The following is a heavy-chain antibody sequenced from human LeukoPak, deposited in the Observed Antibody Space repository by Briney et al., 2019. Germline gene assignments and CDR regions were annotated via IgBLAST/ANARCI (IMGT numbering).Heavy chain of an antibody. V-gene: IGHV4-59*12. Sequence: SETLSLTCTDSGGSISSYYWSWIRQPPGKGLEWIAYIYYSGSTNYNPSLKSRVTISEDTSKNQSYLNLSSVTAADTAVYYCARRYYYNLGSFPFDFWGQGTLVTVSS. CDR1: GGSISSYY. J-gene: IGHJ4*02. D-gene: IGHD3-10*01. CDR3: ARRYYYNLGSFPFDF. CDR2: IYYSGST.